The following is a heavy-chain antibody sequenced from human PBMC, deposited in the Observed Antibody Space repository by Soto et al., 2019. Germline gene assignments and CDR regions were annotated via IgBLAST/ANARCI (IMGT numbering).Heavy chain of an antibody. D-gene: IGHD3-3*01. CDR2: IYHSGST. Sequence: SETLSVTCAVSGYSISSGYYWGWIRQPPGKGLEWIGSIYHSGSTYYNPSLKSRVTISVDTSKNQFSLKLSSVTAADTAVYYCATVNFGVVIIDYRGKGTLVT. V-gene: IGHV4-38-2*01. CDR1: GYSISSGYY. J-gene: IGHJ4*02. CDR3: ATVNFGVVIIDY.